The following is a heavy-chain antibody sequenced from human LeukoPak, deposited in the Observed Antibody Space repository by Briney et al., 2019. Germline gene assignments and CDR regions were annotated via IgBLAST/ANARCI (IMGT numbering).Heavy chain of an antibody. V-gene: IGHV3-23*01. CDR1: GFTFSSYA. CDR3: ASFGYGSGSLNY. D-gene: IGHD3-10*01. Sequence: GGSLRLSCAASGFTFSSYAMSWVRQAPGKGLEWVSAISGSGGSTYYADSVKGRFTISRDNSKNTLYLQMNSLRAEDTAVYYCASFGYGSGSLNYWGQGTLVTVSS. J-gene: IGHJ4*02. CDR2: ISGSGGST.